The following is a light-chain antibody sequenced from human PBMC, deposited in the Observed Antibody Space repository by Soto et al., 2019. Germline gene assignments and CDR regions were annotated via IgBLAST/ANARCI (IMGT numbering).Light chain of an antibody. CDR1: SEHSIYA. J-gene: IGLJ2*01. V-gene: IGLV4-69*01. CDR3: QTWGTGIIV. CDR2: LNSDGSH. Sequence: QSVLTQSPSASASLGASVKLTCTLSSEHSIYAIAWHQQQPEKGPRYLMKLNSDGSHSKGDGIHDRFSGSSSGAERYLTISSLQSEDEADYYCQTWGTGIIVFGGGTQLTVL.